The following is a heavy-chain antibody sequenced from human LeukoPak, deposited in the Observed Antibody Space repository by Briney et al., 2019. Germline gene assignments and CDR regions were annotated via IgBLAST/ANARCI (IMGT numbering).Heavy chain of an antibody. CDR2: VSSSSSPI. Sequence: GGSLRLSCAASGFTFSSYGMNWVRQAPGKGLERVAYVSSSSSPIYYADSVKGRFTISRDNAKNSLYLQMNSLRAEDTAVYYCARVGDIVGADYYFDYWGQGTLVTVSS. V-gene: IGHV3-48*04. D-gene: IGHD1-26*01. J-gene: IGHJ4*02. CDR3: ARVGDIVGADYYFDY. CDR1: GFTFSSYG.